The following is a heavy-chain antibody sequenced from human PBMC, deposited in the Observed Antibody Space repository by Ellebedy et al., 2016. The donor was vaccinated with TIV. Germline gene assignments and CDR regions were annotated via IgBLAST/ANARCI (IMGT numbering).Heavy chain of an antibody. Sequence: GGSLRLXCAASGFTFSRYDMHWVRQSTRKGLEGVASIDNAGDTYYPGSVKGRFTISRENAKNSLYLQMNSLRVEDTAVYYCTRFEIISGGGYGMDVWGQGTTVTVSS. CDR3: TRFEIISGGGYGMDV. J-gene: IGHJ6*02. CDR2: IDNAGDT. V-gene: IGHV3-13*01. D-gene: IGHD3-16*01. CDR1: GFTFSRYD.